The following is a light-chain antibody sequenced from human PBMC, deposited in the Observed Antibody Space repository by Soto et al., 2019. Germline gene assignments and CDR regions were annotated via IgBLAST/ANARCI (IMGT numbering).Light chain of an antibody. Sequence: DIQMTQSPSTLSASVGDRVTITCRASQTIYSWLAWYQQKPGKAPDLLIYDASSLQDGVPSRFSGRGSGTEFTLNISSLQPDDLATYFCQQYITFPYTFGQGTKLEIK. CDR3: QQYITFPYT. V-gene: IGKV1-5*01. J-gene: IGKJ2*01. CDR2: DAS. CDR1: QTIYSW.